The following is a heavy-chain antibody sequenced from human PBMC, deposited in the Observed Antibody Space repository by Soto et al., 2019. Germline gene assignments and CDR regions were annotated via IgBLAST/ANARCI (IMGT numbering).Heavy chain of an antibody. J-gene: IGHJ4*02. Sequence: GGSLRLSCAASGFTFSSYAMHWVRQAPGKGLEWVAVISYDGSNKYYADSVKGRFTISRDNSKNTLYLQMNSLRAEDTAVYYCATSELIVVVVAATLPSDYWGQGTLVTVSS. CDR1: GFTFSSYA. V-gene: IGHV3-30-3*01. D-gene: IGHD2-15*01. CDR3: ATSELIVVVVAATLPSDY. CDR2: ISYDGSNK.